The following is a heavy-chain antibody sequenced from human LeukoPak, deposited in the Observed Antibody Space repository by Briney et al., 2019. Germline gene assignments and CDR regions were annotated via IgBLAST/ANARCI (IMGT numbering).Heavy chain of an antibody. CDR1: GFTFDDYG. D-gene: IGHD5-18*01. CDR2: IYSGGST. V-gene: IGHV3-66*01. J-gene: IGHJ4*02. Sequence: GGSLRLSCAASGFTFDDYGMSWVRQAPGKGLEWVSVIYSGGSTYYADSVKGRFTISRDNSKNTLYLQMNSLRAEDTAVYYCARERGYIDYWGQGTLVTVSS. CDR3: ARERGYIDY.